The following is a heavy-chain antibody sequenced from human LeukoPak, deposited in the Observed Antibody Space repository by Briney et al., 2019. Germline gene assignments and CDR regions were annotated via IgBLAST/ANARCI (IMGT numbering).Heavy chain of an antibody. CDR1: GFTFSTYW. Sequence: PGGSLRLSCAASGFTFSTYWMHWVRQAPGKGLEWVSLIDSDGNNTSYVESAKGRFTISRDNTKNTLYLQMKSLRAEDTAVYYCARDLLNWGQGALVTVSA. V-gene: IGHV3-74*03. CDR2: IDSDGNNT. J-gene: IGHJ4*02. CDR3: ARDLLN.